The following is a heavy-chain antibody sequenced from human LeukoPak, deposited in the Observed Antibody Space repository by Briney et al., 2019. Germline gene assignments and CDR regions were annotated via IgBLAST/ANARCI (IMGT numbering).Heavy chain of an antibody. V-gene: IGHV4-39*01. CDR2: FYYSGST. J-gene: IGHJ4*02. Sequence: SETLSLTCTVSGGSISSSSYYWAWIRQPPGKGLEWIGSFYYSGSTYYNPSLKSRVTISVDTSKNQFSLKLSSVTAADTAVYYCARFGGTYYGDFDYWGQGTLVTVSS. CDR3: ARFGGTYYGDFDY. D-gene: IGHD1-26*01. CDR1: GGSISSSSYY.